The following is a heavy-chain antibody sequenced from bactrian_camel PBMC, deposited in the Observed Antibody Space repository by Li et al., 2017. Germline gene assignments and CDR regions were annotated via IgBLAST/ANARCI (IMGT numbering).Heavy chain of an antibody. Sequence: VQLVESGGGSVQAGGSLRLSCAAFGLTNYRPCMAWFRQAPGKERELVSTISDDMSTYYADTVAGRFTISQDNAKNMVTLQMNSLKPEDSAMYYCMADVLVIAGKPSVPPREYWGRGTQVTVS. V-gene: IGHV3S60*01. CDR3: MADVLVIAGKPSVPPREY. CDR2: ISDDMST. CDR1: GLTNYRPC. D-gene: IGHD1*01. J-gene: IGHJ4*01.